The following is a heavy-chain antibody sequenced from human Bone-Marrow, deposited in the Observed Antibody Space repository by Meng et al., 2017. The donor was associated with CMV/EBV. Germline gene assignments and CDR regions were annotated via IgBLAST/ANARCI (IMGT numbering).Heavy chain of an antibody. D-gene: IGHD2-2*01. CDR2: IYPGDSDT. J-gene: IGHJ3*02. Sequence: GGSLRLSCKGSGYSFTSYWIGWVRQMPGKGLEWMVIIYPGDSDTRYSPSFQGQVTISADKSNSTAYLRWSSLQASDTAMYYCARFPDIVVVPADRGAFEIWGQGTMVTVSS. CDR3: ARFPDIVVVPADRGAFEI. CDR1: GYSFTSYW. V-gene: IGHV5-51*01.